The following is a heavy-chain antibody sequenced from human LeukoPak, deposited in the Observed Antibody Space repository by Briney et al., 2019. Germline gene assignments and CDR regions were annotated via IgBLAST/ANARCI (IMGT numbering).Heavy chain of an antibody. Sequence: ASVTVSYKPSVYTFTYYYLHWVRQAPGQALEGMGWMNLNTGATAYAQNFQGRVAMSRDTSIDTDYMDLSSLTSDDTAVYYCARDRVGSGWPRPWYFEFWGQGTLVTVSS. D-gene: IGHD6-19*01. V-gene: IGHV1-2*02. CDR2: MNLNTGAT. CDR3: ARDRVGSGWPRPWYFEF. CDR1: VYTFTYYY. J-gene: IGHJ4*02.